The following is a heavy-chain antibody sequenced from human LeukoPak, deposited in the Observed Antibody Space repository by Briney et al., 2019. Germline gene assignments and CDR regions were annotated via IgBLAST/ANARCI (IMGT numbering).Heavy chain of an antibody. CDR2: ISWDGGNT. J-gene: IGHJ4*02. CDR3: AKGYRIVSGSLDY. D-gene: IGHD3-10*01. CDR1: GFTFDDYT. V-gene: IGHV3-43*01. Sequence: GGSLRLSCAASGFTFDDYTMHWVRQAPGKGLEWVSLISWDGGNTFYADSVKGRFTISRDNSKNSLYLQMNSLRTEDTALYYCAKGYRIVSGSLDYWGQGTLVTVSS.